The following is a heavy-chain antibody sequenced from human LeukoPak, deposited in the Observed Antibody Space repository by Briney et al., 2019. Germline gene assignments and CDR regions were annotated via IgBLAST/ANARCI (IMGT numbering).Heavy chain of an antibody. CDR3: ARLRMGYCSSTSCYGRFGYDY. CDR1: GGSFSGYY. V-gene: IGHV4-34*01. CDR2: INHSGST. D-gene: IGHD2-2*01. Sequence: SETLSLTCAVYGGSFSGYYWSWIRQPPGKGLEWIGEINHSGSTNYNPSLKSRVTISVDTSKNQFSLKLSSVTAADTAVYYCARLRMGYCSSTSCYGRFGYDYWGQGTLVTVSS. J-gene: IGHJ4*02.